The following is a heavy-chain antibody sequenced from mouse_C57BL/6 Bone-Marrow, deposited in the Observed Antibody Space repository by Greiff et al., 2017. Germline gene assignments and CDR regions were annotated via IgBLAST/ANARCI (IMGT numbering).Heavy chain of an antibody. Sequence: EVQLVESGGDLVKPGASLKLSCAASGFTFSSYGMSWVRQTPDKRLEWVETISRGGSYTYYPDSVKGRFTISRDNAKNTLYLQMSSLKSEDTAMYYCARWMRVKDYLDYWGQGNTLTVSS. D-gene: IGHD2-3*01. CDR1: GFTFSSYG. V-gene: IGHV5-6*01. CDR3: ARWMRVKDYLDY. J-gene: IGHJ2*01. CDR2: ISRGGSYT.